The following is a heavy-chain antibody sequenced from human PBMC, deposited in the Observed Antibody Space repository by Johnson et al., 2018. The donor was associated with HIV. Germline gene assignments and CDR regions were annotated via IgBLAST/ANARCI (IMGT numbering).Heavy chain of an antibody. CDR1: GFTVSSNY. Sequence: VQLVESGGGLIQPGGSLRLSCAASGFTVSSNYMSWVRQAPGKGLEWVSVIYSGGSTYYADSVKCRFTISRDHSENTLYLQMNSLRPEDTAVYFCARDGKYSSIGPDAFDVWGQGTMVAVSS. CDR3: ARDGKYSSIGPDAFDV. D-gene: IGHD6-13*01. J-gene: IGHJ3*01. CDR2: IYSGGST. V-gene: IGHV3-66*03.